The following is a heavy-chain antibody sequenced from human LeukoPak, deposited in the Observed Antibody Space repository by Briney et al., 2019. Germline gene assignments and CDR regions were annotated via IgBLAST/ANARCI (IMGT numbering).Heavy chain of an antibody. CDR3: ARGIGYCSSISCYLGAFDI. CDR1: GGSFSGYY. J-gene: IGHJ3*02. D-gene: IGHD2-2*01. V-gene: IGHV4-34*01. Sequence: SETLSLTCAVYGGSFSGYYWSWIRQPPGKGLEWVGEINHSGSTNYNPSLKSRVTISVDTPKNKFSLKLSSVPAADTAVYYCARGIGYCSSISCYLGAFDIWGQGTMVTVSS. CDR2: INHSGST.